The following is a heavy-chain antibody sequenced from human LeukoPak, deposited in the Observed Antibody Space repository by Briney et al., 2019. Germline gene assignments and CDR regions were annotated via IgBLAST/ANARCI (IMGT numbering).Heavy chain of an antibody. V-gene: IGHV4-59*08. Sequence: SETLSLTCSVSGGSMSIDYWSWIRQSPGKGLEWIGRLFGNGGTNYSPSFQRRATMSVDTSTRRLSLRLNSVTAADTAVYYCARQMAKKWDLPGSFDSWGQGILVTVSS. CDR1: GGSMSIDY. J-gene: IGHJ4*02. CDR3: ARQMAKKWDLPGSFDS. CDR2: LFGNGGT. D-gene: IGHD1-26*01.